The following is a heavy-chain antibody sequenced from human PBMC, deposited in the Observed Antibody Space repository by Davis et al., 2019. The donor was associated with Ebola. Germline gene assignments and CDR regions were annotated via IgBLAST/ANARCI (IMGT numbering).Heavy chain of an antibody. D-gene: IGHD3-22*01. Sequence: MPSETLSLTCTVSGGSISSHYWSWIRQPPGKGLEWIGEINHSGSTNYNPSLKSRVTISVDTSKNQFSLKLRSVTAADTAVYYCARGHLYYYDSSGYRGGFAYWGQGTLVTVSS. CDR1: GGSISSHY. V-gene: IGHV4-34*01. J-gene: IGHJ4*02. CDR3: ARGHLYYYDSSGYRGGFAY. CDR2: INHSGST.